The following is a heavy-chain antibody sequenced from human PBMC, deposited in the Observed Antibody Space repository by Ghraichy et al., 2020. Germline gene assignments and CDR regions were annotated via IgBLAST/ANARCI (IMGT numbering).Heavy chain of an antibody. J-gene: IGHJ4*02. Sequence: ASEKVSCKTSGYTFTNYDINWVRQATGQGLEWMGWMNPNSGNTGYIQKFQGRVTMTRNTSINTAYMELSSLRSEDTAVYYCARDYSGSGSYPYYWGQGILVTVSS. V-gene: IGHV1-8*01. D-gene: IGHD3-10*01. CDR2: MNPNSGNT. CDR1: GYTFTNYD. CDR3: ARDYSGSGSYPYY.